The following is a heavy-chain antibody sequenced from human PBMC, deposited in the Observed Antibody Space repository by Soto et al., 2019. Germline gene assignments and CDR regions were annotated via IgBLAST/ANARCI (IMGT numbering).Heavy chain of an antibody. D-gene: IGHD5-12*01. CDR1: GFTFDDYV. Sequence: GGSLRLSCAASGFTFDDYVMHWVRQAPGKGLEWVSVIYSGGSTYYADSVKGRFTISRDNSKNTLYLQMNSLRAEDTAIYTCARCQSGRTTHFDNWGQGTLVTVSS. CDR3: ARCQSGRTTHFDN. V-gene: IGHV3-23*03. CDR2: IYSGGST. J-gene: IGHJ4*02.